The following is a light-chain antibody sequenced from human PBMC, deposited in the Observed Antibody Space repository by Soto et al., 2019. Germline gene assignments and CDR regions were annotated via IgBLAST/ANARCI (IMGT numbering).Light chain of an antibody. Sequence: EIVLTQSPGTLSLSPGERATLSCRASQSVSSSYLAWYQQKPGQAPRLLIYGAASRATGIPDRFRGSGSGTDFTLIISRLEPEDFAVYYCQQYGGSSPWTFGQGTKVEIK. J-gene: IGKJ1*01. CDR3: QQYGGSSPWT. CDR2: GAA. V-gene: IGKV3-20*01. CDR1: QSVSSSY.